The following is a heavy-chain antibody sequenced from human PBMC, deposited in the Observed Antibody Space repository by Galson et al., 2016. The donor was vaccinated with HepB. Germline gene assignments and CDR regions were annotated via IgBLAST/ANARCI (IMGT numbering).Heavy chain of an antibody. V-gene: IGHV3-23*03. D-gene: IGHD2/OR15-2a*01. CDR2: VSSGGDTT. CDR3: ARVGPPPEEYPSHWDGMDV. CDR1: GFTSSNYH. J-gene: IGHJ6*02. Sequence: SLRLSCAASGFTSSNYHMNWVRQSQERGLEWVSFVSSGGDTTYYIDSVRGRFTVSRDNAKGSLYLQMNSLRSDDTAVYYCARVGPPPEEYPSHWDGMDVWGQGTTVTVSS.